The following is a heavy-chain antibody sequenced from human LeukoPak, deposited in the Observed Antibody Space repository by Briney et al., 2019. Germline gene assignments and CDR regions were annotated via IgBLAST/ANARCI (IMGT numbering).Heavy chain of an antibody. CDR1: GYTFTSYD. CDR3: ARTERVIYDFWSGRPRGTTFDY. V-gene: IGHV1-8*01. Sequence: GASVKVSCKASGYTFTSYDINWVRQATGQGLEWMGWMNPNSGNTGYAQKFQGRVTMTRNTSISTAYLQWSSLKASDTAMYYCARTERVIYDFWSGRPRGTTFDYWGQGTLVTVSS. D-gene: IGHD3-3*01. CDR2: MNPNSGNT. J-gene: IGHJ4*02.